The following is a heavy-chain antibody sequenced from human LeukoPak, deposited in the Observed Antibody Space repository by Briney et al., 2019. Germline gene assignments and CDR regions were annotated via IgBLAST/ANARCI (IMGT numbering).Heavy chain of an antibody. CDR1: GFTFDDYA. J-gene: IGHJ3*02. Sequence: GRSLRLSCAASGFTFDDYAMHWVRQAPGKGLEWVSGISWNSGSIGYADSVKGRFAISRDNAKNSLYLQMNSLRDEDTAVYYCARDNTYYDILTGYFEGGAFDIWGQGTMVTVSS. CDR3: ARDNTYYDILTGYFEGGAFDI. CDR2: ISWNSGSI. D-gene: IGHD3-9*01. V-gene: IGHV3-9*01.